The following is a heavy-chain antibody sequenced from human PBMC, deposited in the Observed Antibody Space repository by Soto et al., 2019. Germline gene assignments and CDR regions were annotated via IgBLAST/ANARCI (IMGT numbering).Heavy chain of an antibody. CDR3: ASGTIFGVVNDAFDI. J-gene: IGHJ3*02. D-gene: IGHD3-3*01. CDR1: GYSFTSYW. V-gene: IGHV5-51*01. Sequence: GESLKISCKGSGYSFTSYWIGWVRQMPGKGLEWMGIIYPGDSDTRYSPSFQGRVTISADKSISTAYLQWSSLKASDTAMYYCASGTIFGVVNDAFDIWGQGTMVTVSS. CDR2: IYPGDSDT.